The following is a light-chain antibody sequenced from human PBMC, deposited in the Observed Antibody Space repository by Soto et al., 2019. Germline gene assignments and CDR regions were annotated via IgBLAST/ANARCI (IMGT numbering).Light chain of an antibody. V-gene: IGKV3-11*01. CDR2: DAS. Sequence: EIVLTQSPATLSLSPGERATLSCRASQSVSRYLAWYQQKPGQAPRLLIYDASNSATGIPARFSGSGSGTDFALTISSLEPEEFAVYYCEQRSNWPLTFGVGTKVEIK. CDR3: EQRSNWPLT. CDR1: QSVSRY. J-gene: IGKJ4*01.